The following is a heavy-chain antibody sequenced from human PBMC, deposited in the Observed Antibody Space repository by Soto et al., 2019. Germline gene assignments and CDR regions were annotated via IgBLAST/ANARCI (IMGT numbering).Heavy chain of an antibody. V-gene: IGHV4-39*01. J-gene: IGHJ4*02. D-gene: IGHD4-4*01. CDR3: ARVGTPDYIMRGHFDS. Sequence: QLQLQESGPGLVKPSETLSLTCTVSGGSISSSSSYWGWIRQPPGKVLEWIGSIYYSGSTYYNPSLKSRVNILQDTSKRQFSPNLTSMTAADTAVYYCARVGTPDYIMRGHFDSWGQGTLVTVSS. CDR1: GGSISSSSSY. CDR2: IYYSGST.